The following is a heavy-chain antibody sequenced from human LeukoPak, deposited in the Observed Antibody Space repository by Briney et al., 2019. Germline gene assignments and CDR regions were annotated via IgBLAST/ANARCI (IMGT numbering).Heavy chain of an antibody. J-gene: IGHJ4*02. CDR2: INPSGGST. CDR1: GYIFTSYY. D-gene: IGHD2-15*01. CDR3: ARSGYDKDY. Sequence: GASVTVSCKASGYIFTSYYMHWGRQAPGQGLEWMGIINPSGGSTSYAQKFQGRVTMTRDTSTSTVYMELSSLRSEDTAVYYCARSGYDKDYWGPGTPVTVSS. V-gene: IGHV1-46*01.